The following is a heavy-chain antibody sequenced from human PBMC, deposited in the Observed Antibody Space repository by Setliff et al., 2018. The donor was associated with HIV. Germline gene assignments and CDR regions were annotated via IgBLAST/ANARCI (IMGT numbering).Heavy chain of an antibody. CDR1: GFTFSNAW. CDR2: IKRKTDGGTT. V-gene: IGHV3-15*01. CDR3: TRGHSGSYFEYYYYYHGMDV. J-gene: IGHJ6*02. Sequence: SGGSLRLSCAASGFTFSNAWMSWVRQAPGKGLEWVGRIKRKTDGGTTEYAAPVQGRFTISKDDSENTLYPQMNSLKTEDTAVYYCTRGHSGSYFEYYYYYHGMDVWGQGTTVTVSS. D-gene: IGHD1-26*01.